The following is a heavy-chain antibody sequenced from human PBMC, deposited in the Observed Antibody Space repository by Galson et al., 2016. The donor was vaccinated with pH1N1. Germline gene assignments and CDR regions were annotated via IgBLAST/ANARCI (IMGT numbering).Heavy chain of an antibody. J-gene: IGHJ4*02. CDR3: ARDSGRETHFDY. CDR2: ISSRNDKV. V-gene: IGHV3-48*02. D-gene: IGHD6-19*01. Sequence: SLRLSCAVTGFTFDGRGLGWVRQAPGKGLQWVSFISSRNDKVYYADSVKGRFTISRDDVKNSGYLQMNSLRHEDTAVYYCARDSGRETHFDYWGRGTLVTVSS. CDR1: GFTFDGRG.